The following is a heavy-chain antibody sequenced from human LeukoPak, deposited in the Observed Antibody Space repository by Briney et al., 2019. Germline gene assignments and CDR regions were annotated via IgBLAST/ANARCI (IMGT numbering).Heavy chain of an antibody. CDR3: ARTRVSGSPHDAFDI. Sequence: ASMKVSCKASGYTFTSYGISWVRQAPGQGLEWMGWISAYNGNTNYAQKLQGGVTMTTDTSTSTAYMELRSLRSDDTAVYYCARTRVSGSPHDAFDIWGQGTMVTVSS. D-gene: IGHD1-26*01. CDR2: ISAYNGNT. V-gene: IGHV1-18*01. CDR1: GYTFTSYG. J-gene: IGHJ3*02.